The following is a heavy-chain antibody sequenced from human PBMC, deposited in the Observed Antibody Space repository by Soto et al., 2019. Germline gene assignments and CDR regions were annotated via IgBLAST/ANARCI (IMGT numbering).Heavy chain of an antibody. CDR3: ARVPGGGDYYYYGMDV. CDR2: IIPIFGTA. CDR1: GGTFSSYA. D-gene: IGHD2-2*01. Sequence: SVKVSCKASGGTFSSYAISWVRQAPGQGLEWMGGIIPIFGTANYAQKFQGRVTITADESTSTAYMELSSLRSEDTAAYYCARVPGGGDYYYYGMDVWGQGTTVTVSS. V-gene: IGHV1-69*13. J-gene: IGHJ6*02.